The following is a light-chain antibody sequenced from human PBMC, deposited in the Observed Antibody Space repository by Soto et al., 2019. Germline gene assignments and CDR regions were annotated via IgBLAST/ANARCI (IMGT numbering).Light chain of an antibody. CDR1: QSISYW. CDR3: QQYNSYSRLT. CDR2: DDS. Sequence: DVQLTQSPSTLSASVGDRVTITCRASQSISYWLAWYQQKPGKGPKLLIYDDSSLKSGVPSRFSGSESGTEFTLTISSLQPDDFATYYRQQYNSYSRLTFGGGTKVEI. J-gene: IGKJ4*01. V-gene: IGKV1-5*01.